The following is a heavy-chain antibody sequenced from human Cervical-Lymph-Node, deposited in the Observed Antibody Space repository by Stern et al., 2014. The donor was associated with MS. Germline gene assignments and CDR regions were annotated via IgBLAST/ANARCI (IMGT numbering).Heavy chain of an antibody. J-gene: IGHJ5*02. CDR1: GYSFTSYW. D-gene: IGHD2-2*01. CDR2: INPGDSDT. V-gene: IGHV5-51*01. Sequence: VQLVQSGADVKKPGESLKISCKGSGYSFTSYWIGWVRQMPGKGLEWMGIINPGDSDTRYSPSFQGQVTISADKSISTAYLQWSSLKASDTAMYYCARRHCSSRRCGWFDPWGQGTLVTVSS. CDR3: ARRHCSSRRCGWFDP.